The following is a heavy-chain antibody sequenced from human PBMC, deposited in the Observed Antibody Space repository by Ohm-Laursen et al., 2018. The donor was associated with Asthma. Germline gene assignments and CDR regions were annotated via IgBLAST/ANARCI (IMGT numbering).Heavy chain of an antibody. J-gene: IGHJ3*02. D-gene: IGHD5-24*01. CDR1: GFTFSDYY. CDR2: ISGSSSYT. Sequence: SLRLSCAAPGFTFSDYYMSWIRQAPGKGLEWVSYISGSSSYTNYADSVKGRFTISRDNAKNSLYLQMNSLRAEDTAVYYCERGDRRDGYKGDAFDIWGQGTMVTVSS. CDR3: ERGDRRDGYKGDAFDI. V-gene: IGHV3-11*06.